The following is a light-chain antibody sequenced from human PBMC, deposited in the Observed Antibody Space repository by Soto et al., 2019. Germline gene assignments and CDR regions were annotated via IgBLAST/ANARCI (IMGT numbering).Light chain of an antibody. V-gene: IGKV1-17*01. J-gene: IGKJ3*01. Sequence: DIQMTQSPSSLSASIGDRVTITCRASQDISNDLGWYQQKPVTAPERLISAAYRLQSDVQSRFSGSGSETEFSLIISRLHDEDFANYYCLQYNTFPLTFGPGTKVDIK. CDR1: QDISND. CDR2: AAY. CDR3: LQYNTFPLT.